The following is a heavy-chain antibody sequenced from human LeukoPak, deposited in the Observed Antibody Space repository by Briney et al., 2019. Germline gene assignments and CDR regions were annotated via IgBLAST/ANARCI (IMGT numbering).Heavy chain of an antibody. CDR2: IIPIFGTA. CDR3: ARDRDVLSSRGAFDI. V-gene: IGHV1-69*05. Sequence: GASVKVSCKASGGTFSSYAISWVRQAPGQGLEWMGGIIPIFGTANYAQKFQGRVTITTDESTSTAYMELSSLRSEDTAVYYCARDRDVLSSRGAFDIWGQGTMVTVSS. CDR1: GGTFSSYA. J-gene: IGHJ3*02. D-gene: IGHD6-13*01.